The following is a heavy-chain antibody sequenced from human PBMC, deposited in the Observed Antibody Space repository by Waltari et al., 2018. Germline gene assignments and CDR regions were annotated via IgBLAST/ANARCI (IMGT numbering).Heavy chain of an antibody. V-gene: IGHV4-39*07. J-gene: IGHJ3*02. CDR3: AGGSDLEWLLYPADAFDI. CDR2: IYYSGST. CDR1: GGSISSSSYY. Sequence: QLQLQESGPGLVKPSETLSLTCTVSGGSISSSSYYWGWIRQPPGKGLEWIGSIYYSGSTYYNPSLKSRVTISVDTSKNQFSLKLSSVTAADTAVYYCAGGSDLEWLLYPADAFDIWGQGTMVTVSS. D-gene: IGHD3-3*01.